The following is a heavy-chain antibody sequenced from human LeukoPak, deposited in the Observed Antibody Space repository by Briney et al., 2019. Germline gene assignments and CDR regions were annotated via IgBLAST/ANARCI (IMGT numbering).Heavy chain of an antibody. J-gene: IGHJ6*03. V-gene: IGHV3-9*01. CDR1: GFTLDDYA. CDR2: ISWNSGSI. D-gene: IGHD4-17*01. CDR3: AKGGRMTVTTSSYYYMDV. Sequence: PGGSLRLSCAASGFTLDDYAMHWVRQAPGKGLEWVSGISWNSGSIGYADSVKGRFTISRDDAKSSLYLQMNSLRAEDTALYYCAKGGRMTVTTSSYYYMDVWGKGTTVTVSS.